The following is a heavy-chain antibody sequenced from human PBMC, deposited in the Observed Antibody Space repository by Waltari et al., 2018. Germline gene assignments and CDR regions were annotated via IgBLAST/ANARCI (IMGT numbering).Heavy chain of an antibody. D-gene: IGHD2-2*01. J-gene: IGHJ5*02. V-gene: IGHV4-4*07. Sequence: QVQLQESGPGLVKPSETLSLTCTVSGDSISGYYWSWIRQPAGQGLEWIGRIHTTGRTSYNPPPKTRLTLSLDTSTNQFSLKLSSLTAADTAIYYCAKNPGVIIAPAAHNWFDPWGQGTLVTASS. CDR2: IHTTGRT. CDR1: GDSISGYY. CDR3: AKNPGVIIAPAAHNWFDP.